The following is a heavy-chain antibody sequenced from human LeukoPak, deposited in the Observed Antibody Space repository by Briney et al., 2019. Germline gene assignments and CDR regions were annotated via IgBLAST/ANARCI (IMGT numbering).Heavy chain of an antibody. Sequence: SETLSLTCTVSGVSISNYYWSWIRQPPGKGLEWIGYIYYGGSTNYNPSLKSRVTISVDTSRNQFSLKLSSVTAADTAVYYCARGRIAVAGTKNYFDYWGQGTLVTVSS. CDR1: GVSISNYY. D-gene: IGHD6-19*01. V-gene: IGHV4-59*01. J-gene: IGHJ4*02. CDR2: IYYGGST. CDR3: ARGRIAVAGTKNYFDY.